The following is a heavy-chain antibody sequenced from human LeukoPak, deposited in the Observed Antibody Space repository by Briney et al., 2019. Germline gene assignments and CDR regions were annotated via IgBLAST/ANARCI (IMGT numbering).Heavy chain of an antibody. CDR2: IYHSGST. J-gene: IGHJ4*02. Sequence: SETLSLTCTVSGYSISSGYYWGWIRQPPGKGLEWIGSIYHSGSTYYNPSLKSRVTISVDTSRTQFSLKLRSVTAADTAVYYCARDSRGAGPDFDYWGQGILVTVSS. V-gene: IGHV4-38-2*02. CDR3: ARDSRGAGPDFDY. D-gene: IGHD6-19*01. CDR1: GYSISSGYY.